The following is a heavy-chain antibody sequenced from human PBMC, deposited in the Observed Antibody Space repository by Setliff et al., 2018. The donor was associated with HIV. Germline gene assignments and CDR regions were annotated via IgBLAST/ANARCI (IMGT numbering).Heavy chain of an antibody. CDR1: GFTFSNYA. D-gene: IGHD3-22*01. Sequence: GGSLRLSCAASGFTFSNYAMSWVRQAPGEGLEWVSAILSTGERTFYADSVKGRFTISRDKSKNTVYLQMNSLRAEDTAEYYCAKELAASGLGYFDSWGRGSLVTVSS. CDR3: AKELAASGLGYFDS. V-gene: IGHV3-23*01. J-gene: IGHJ4*02. CDR2: ILSTGERT.